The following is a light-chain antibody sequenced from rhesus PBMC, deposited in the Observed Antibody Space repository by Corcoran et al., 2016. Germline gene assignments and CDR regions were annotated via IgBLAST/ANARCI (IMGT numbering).Light chain of an antibody. V-gene: IGKV2-104*02. CDR2: DVS. Sequence: DIVMTQTPLFLPVTPGEPASISCRSSQRLLNSEDGNTFLDWYLQKPGQYPQLLFYDVSTRASGGPDRVRGSGSDTVFALKISRVEAEDVGVYYCMQALEFPWTFGQGTKVEVK. J-gene: IGKJ1*01. CDR1: QRLLNSEDGNTF. CDR3: MQALEFPWT.